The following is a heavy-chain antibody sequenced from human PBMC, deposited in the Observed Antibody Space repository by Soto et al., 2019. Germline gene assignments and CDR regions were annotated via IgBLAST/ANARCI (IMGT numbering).Heavy chain of an antibody. CDR3: ARGGGYYYDSSGYYY. J-gene: IGHJ4*02. CDR1: GWSFSVYY. CDR2: INHSGST. Sequence: PSVTLSLTCSVFGWSFSVYYLSWIRQPPGKGLEWIGEINHSGSTNYNPSLKSRVTISVDTSKNQFSLKLSSVTAADTAVYYCARGGGYYYDSSGYYYWGQGTLVTVSS. V-gene: IGHV4-34*01. D-gene: IGHD3-22*01.